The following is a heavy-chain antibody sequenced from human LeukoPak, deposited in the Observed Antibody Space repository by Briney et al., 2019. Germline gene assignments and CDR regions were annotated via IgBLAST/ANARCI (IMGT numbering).Heavy chain of an antibody. Sequence: GGSLRLSCAASGFTFSDYWMTWVRQAPGKGLEWVGYISQDGTKKNYVDSVKGRFTISRDNSKNTLYLQMNSLRAEDTAVYYCAREPIVVEDHIWGQGALVTVSS. J-gene: IGHJ4*02. D-gene: IGHD2-2*01. CDR3: AREPIVVEDHI. V-gene: IGHV3-7*01. CDR2: ISQDGTKK. CDR1: GFTFSDYW.